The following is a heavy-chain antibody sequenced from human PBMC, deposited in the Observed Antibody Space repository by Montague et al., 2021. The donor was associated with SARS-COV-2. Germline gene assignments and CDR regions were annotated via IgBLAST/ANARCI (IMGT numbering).Heavy chain of an antibody. D-gene: IGHD6-13*01. CDR2: ISSSSSYI. CDR3: VRPRYIAAAGTEYFQH. V-gene: IGHV3-21*01. CDR1: GFTYSSYS. Sequence: SLRLSCAASGFTYSSYSMNWVRQAPGKGLEWVPSISSSSSYIYYADSVKGRFTISRDNAKNSLYLQMNSLRAEDTAVYYCVRPRYIAAAGTEYFQHWGQGTLVTVSS. J-gene: IGHJ1*01.